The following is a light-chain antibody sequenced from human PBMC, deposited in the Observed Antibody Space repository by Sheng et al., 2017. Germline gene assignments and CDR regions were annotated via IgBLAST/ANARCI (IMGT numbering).Light chain of an antibody. V-gene: IGKV3-20*01. CDR3: QQYGNSPYT. Sequence: EIVLTQSPGTLSLSPGERATLSCRASQSVGSNLAWYQQKPGQAPRLLVYGASSRATGIPDRFSGSGSGTDFTLTISRLEPEDFAVYYCQQYGNSPYTFGQGTRLEIK. CDR1: QSVGSN. CDR2: GAS. J-gene: IGKJ2*01.